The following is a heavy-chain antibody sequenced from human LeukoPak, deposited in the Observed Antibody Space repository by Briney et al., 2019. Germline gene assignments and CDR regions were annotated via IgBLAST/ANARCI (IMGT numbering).Heavy chain of an antibody. CDR3: AKGVAKTWLQLWPGD. D-gene: IGHD5-18*01. CDR1: GFTFDDYA. CDR2: ISWNSGSI. V-gene: IGHV3-9*01. Sequence: PGRSLRLSCAASGFTFDDYAMHWVRQAPGKGLEWVSGISWNSGSIGYADSVKGRFTISRDNAKNPLYLQMNSLRAEDTALYYCAKGVAKTWLQLWPGDWGQGTLVTVSS. J-gene: IGHJ4*02.